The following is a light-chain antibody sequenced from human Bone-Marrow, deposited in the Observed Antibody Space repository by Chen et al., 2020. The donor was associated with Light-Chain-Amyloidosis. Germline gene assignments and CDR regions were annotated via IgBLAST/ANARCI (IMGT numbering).Light chain of an antibody. CDR2: DAS. Sequence: EIVLTQSPATLSFSPGDTATLSCRASQSVSSYLACYQQKPRQAPRLLIYDASNRATGIPARFRGRGSGTDFTLTISSLEPEEFAGYDCQQRGNWPAWTFGQGTKVEIK. CDR3: QQRGNWPAWT. CDR1: QSVSSY. V-gene: IGKV3-11*01. J-gene: IGKJ1*01.